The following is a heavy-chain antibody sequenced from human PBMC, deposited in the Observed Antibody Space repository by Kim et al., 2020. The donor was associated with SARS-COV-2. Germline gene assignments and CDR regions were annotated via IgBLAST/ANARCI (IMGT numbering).Heavy chain of an antibody. V-gene: IGHV3-23*01. CDR1: GFTFSSYP. D-gene: IGHD6-6*01. J-gene: IGHJ5*01. CDR3: ARESTSSSWGDWFDS. Sequence: GGSLRLSCAASGFTFSSYPLSWVRQAPGKGLEWVSSLTGGSSSTYYADSVKGRFTISRDNSKNTLYLQLSSLRAEDTATYYCARESTSSSWGDWFDSWGQGTLVTGSS. CDR2: LTGGSSST.